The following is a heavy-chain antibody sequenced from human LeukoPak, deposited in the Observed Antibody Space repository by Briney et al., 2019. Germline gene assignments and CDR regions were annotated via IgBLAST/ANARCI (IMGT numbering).Heavy chain of an antibody. J-gene: IGHJ4*02. CDR1: GLTFSNYA. CDR3: ARGANYFDY. Sequence: GGSLRLSCSASGLTFSNYAMHWVRQAPGKGLEWVSVIYSGGSTYYADSVKGRFTISRDNSKNTLYLQMNSLRAEDTAEYYCARGANYFDYWGQGTLVTVSS. V-gene: IGHV3-53*01. CDR2: IYSGGST.